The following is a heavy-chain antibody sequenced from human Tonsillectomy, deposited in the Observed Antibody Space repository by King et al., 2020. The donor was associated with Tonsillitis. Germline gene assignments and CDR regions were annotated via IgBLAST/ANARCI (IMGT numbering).Heavy chain of an antibody. J-gene: IGHJ6*02. Sequence: VQLVESGGGVVQPGRSLRLSCAASGFTFSSYAMHWVRQAPGKGLEWVAVISYDGSNKYYADSVKGRFTISRDNSKNTLYLQMNSLRAEDTAVYYCAGAPGGLLGSLYCGMDVWGQGTTVTVSS. D-gene: IGHD2-21*01. CDR2: ISYDGSNK. V-gene: IGHV3-30*04. CDR3: AGAPGGLLGSLYCGMDV. CDR1: GFTFSSYA.